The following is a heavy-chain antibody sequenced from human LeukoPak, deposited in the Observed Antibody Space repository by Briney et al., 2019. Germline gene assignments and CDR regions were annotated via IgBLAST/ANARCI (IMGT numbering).Heavy chain of an antibody. V-gene: IGHV4-39*07. CDR1: GGSIGSSSYY. J-gene: IGHJ4*02. Sequence: SETLSLTCTVSGGSIGSSSYYWGWIRQPPGKGLEWIGSIYYSGSTNYNPSLKSRVTISVDTSKNQFSLKLSSVTAADTAVYYCAREVGQGAAASWVDYWGQGTLVTVSS. D-gene: IGHD6-13*01. CDR2: IYYSGST. CDR3: AREVGQGAAASWVDY.